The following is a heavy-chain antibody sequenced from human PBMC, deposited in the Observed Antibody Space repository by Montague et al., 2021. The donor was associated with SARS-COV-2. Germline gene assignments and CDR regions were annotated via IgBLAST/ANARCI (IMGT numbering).Heavy chain of an antibody. D-gene: IGHD6-13*01. CDR1: GGPISNYY. Sequence: SETLSLTCTVSGGPISNYYWTWIRQPAGKGLEWIGRLYTSGSTTYNPSLKSRVTMSVDTSKNQFSLNLTSVTAADTAIYYCARELGCSSSWFYYYVMDVWGQGTLVTVS. CDR2: LYTSGST. CDR3: ARELGCSSSWFYYYVMDV. J-gene: IGHJ6*02. V-gene: IGHV4-4*07.